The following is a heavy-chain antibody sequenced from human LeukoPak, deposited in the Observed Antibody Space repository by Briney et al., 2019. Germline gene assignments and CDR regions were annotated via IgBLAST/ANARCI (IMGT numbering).Heavy chain of an antibody. CDR2: IYYSGST. CDR3: ARAPLLTGYFDFDY. D-gene: IGHD3-9*01. J-gene: IGHJ4*02. V-gene: IGHV4-59*12. CDR1: GGSISSYY. Sequence: SETLSLTCTVSGGSISSYYWSWIRQPPGKGLEWIGYIYYSGSTNYNPSLKSRVTMSVDTSKNQFSLKLSSVTAADTAVYYCARAPLLTGYFDFDYWGQGTLVTVSS.